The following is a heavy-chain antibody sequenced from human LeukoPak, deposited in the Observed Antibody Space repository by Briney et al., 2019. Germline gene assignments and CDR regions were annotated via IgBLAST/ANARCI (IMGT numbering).Heavy chain of an antibody. D-gene: IGHD6-13*01. CDR1: GFIFSSYG. Sequence: GGSLRLSCAASGFIFSSYGMHWVRQAPDKGLEWVAFIRYDGSRKYYADSVKGRFTISRDNSKNTLYLQMNRLRAEDTAVYYCAKRGLAAALFRWGQGTLVTVSS. J-gene: IGHJ4*02. CDR2: IRYDGSRK. V-gene: IGHV3-30*02. CDR3: AKRGLAAALFR.